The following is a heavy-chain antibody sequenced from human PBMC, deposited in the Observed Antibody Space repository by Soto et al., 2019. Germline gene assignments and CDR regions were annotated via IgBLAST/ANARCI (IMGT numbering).Heavy chain of an antibody. D-gene: IGHD5-18*01. CDR2: ISSNGGST. CDR3: VTPGVRGYSYGYDY. Sequence: GGSLRLSCSASGFTFSSYAMHWVRQAPGKGLEYVSAISSNGGSTYYADSVKGKFTISRDNSKNTLYLQMSSLRAEYTAVYYCVTPGVRGYSYGYDYWGQGTLVTVSS. J-gene: IGHJ4*02. CDR1: GFTFSSYA. V-gene: IGHV3-64D*06.